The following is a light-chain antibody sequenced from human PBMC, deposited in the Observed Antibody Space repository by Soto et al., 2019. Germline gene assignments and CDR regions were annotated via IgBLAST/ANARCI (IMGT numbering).Light chain of an antibody. Sequence: QSVLTQPASVSGSPGQSITISCTGTSSDVGGYNYVSWYQQHPGKAPKLMIYEVSNRPSGVSNRFSGSKSGNTASLTISGLQAEDKADYYCSSYTSSSFWVFGGGTQLTVL. CDR3: SSYTSSSFWV. CDR1: SSDVGGYNY. CDR2: EVS. V-gene: IGLV2-14*01. J-gene: IGLJ3*02.